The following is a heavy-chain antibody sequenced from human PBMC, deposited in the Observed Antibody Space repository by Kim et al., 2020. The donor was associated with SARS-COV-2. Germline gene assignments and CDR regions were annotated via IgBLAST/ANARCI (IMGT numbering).Heavy chain of an antibody. CDR2: ISSSSTI. Sequence: GGSLRLSCAASGFTFSSYSMNWVRQAPGKGLEWVSYISSSSTIYYADSVKGRFTISRDNAKNSLYLQMNSLRAEDTAVYYCANSVVLFDYWGQGTLVTVSA. D-gene: IGHD3-22*01. V-gene: IGHV3-48*04. CDR3: ANSVVLFDY. J-gene: IGHJ4*02. CDR1: GFTFSSYS.